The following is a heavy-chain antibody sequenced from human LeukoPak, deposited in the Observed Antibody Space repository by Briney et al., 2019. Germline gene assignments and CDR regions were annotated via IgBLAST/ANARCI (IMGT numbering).Heavy chain of an antibody. CDR3: ARDRGSSYPRIFDY. Sequence: NPGGSLRLSCAASGFTFSSYSMNWVRQAPGKGLEWVSSISSSSSYIYYADSVKGRFTISRDNAKNSLYLQMNSLRAEDTAVYYCARDRGSSYPRIFDYWGQGTLVTVSS. CDR2: ISSSSSYI. D-gene: IGHD3-22*01. V-gene: IGHV3-21*01. J-gene: IGHJ4*02. CDR1: GFTFSSYS.